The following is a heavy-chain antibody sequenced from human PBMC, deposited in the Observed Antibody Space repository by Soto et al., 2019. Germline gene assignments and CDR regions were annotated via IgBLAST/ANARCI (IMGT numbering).Heavy chain of an antibody. J-gene: IGHJ6*02. D-gene: IGHD1-26*01. CDR3: ARVGQLRYHYYYGMDV. CDR1: GYTFTSYY. V-gene: IGHV1-46*01. Sequence: GASVKVSCKASGYTFTSYYMHWVRQAPGQGLEWMGIINPSGGSTSYAQKFQGRVTMTRDTSTSTVYMELSSLRSEDTAVYHCARVGQLRYHYYYGMDVWGQGTTVTVSS. CDR2: INPSGGST.